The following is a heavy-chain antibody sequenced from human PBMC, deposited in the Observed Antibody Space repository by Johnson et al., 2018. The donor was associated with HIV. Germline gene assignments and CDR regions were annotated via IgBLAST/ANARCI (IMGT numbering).Heavy chain of an antibody. D-gene: IGHD6-6*01. V-gene: IGHV3-30*04. CDR3: ARPYILLQLVSAFDI. J-gene: IGHJ3*02. CDR2: ISYAGSYE. Sequence: QMQLVESGGGVVQPGRSVRLSCAASGFTFNNYAMHWVRQAPDKGLAWVAVISYAGSYEYYADTVKGRFTISRDNFKNTLYLQMNSLRDEDTAVYCCARPYILLQLVSAFDIWGQGTMVTVSS. CDR1: GFTFNNYA.